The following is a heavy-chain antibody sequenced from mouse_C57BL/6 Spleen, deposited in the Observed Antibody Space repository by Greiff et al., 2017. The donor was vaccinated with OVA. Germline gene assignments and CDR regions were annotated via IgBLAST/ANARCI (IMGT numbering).Heavy chain of an antibody. V-gene: IGHV1-50*01. Sequence: VQLQQPGAELVKPGASVKLSCKASGYTFTSYWMQWVKQRPGQGLEWIGEIDPSDSYTNYNQKFKGKATLTVDTSSSTAYMQLSSLTSEDSAVYYCARWGGDWGQGTLVTVSA. CDR3: ARWGGD. CDR1: GYTFTSYW. CDR2: IDPSDSYT. J-gene: IGHJ3*01.